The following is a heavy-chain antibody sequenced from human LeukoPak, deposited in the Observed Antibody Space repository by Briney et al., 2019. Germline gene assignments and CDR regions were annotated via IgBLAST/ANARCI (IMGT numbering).Heavy chain of an antibody. Sequence: SETLSLTCAVYGGSFSGYYWSWIRQPPGKGLEWIGEINHSGSTNYNPSLKSRVTISVDTSKNQFSLKLSSVTAADTAVYYCANNGYCSGGSCYWGHDYWGQGTLVTVSS. CDR1: GGSFSGYY. CDR3: ANNGYCSGGSCYWGHDY. J-gene: IGHJ4*02. D-gene: IGHD2-15*01. V-gene: IGHV4-34*01. CDR2: INHSGST.